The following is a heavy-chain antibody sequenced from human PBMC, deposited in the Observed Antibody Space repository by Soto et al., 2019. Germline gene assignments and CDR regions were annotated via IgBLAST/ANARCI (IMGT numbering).Heavy chain of an antibody. CDR1: GYTFTNYY. V-gene: IGHV1-46*01. D-gene: IGHD3-16*01. CDR3: ARGGPDFATIGSFDY. CDR2: IHYSGATP. Sequence: QVQLVQSGAEVKRPGASVKVSCKASGYTFTNYYMHWVRQAPGQGLEWMGVIHYSGATPTYARKFQGRVTMARDTSTSTVYVELSILTSEDTAVYYCARGGPDFATIGSFDYWGQGTLITVSS. J-gene: IGHJ4*02.